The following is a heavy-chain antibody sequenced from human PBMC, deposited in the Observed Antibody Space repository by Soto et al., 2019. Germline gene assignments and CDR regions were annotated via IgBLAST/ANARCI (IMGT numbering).Heavy chain of an antibody. CDR2: INSDGSST. CDR1: GFTFSSYW. CDR3: ARASTYYDFWSGYPGEKYYFDY. D-gene: IGHD3-3*01. J-gene: IGHJ4*02. V-gene: IGHV3-74*01. Sequence: EVQLVESGGSLVQPGGSLRLSCAASGFTFSSYWMHWVRQAPGKGLVWVSRINSDGSSTSYADSVKGRFTISRDNAKNTLYLQMNSLRAEDTAVYYCARASTYYDFWSGYPGEKYYFDYWGQGTLVTVSS.